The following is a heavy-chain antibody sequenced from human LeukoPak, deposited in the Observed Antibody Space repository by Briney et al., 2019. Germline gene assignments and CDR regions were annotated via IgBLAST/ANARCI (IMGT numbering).Heavy chain of an antibody. CDR2: IWYDGSNK. J-gene: IGHJ4*02. D-gene: IGHD6-25*01. V-gene: IGHV3-33*01. CDR3: ARDGTAPFDY. Sequence: GRSLRLSCAASGFTFSGYGMHWVRQAPGKGLEWVAVIWYDGSNKYYADSVKGRFTISRDNSKNTLYLQVNSLRAEDTAVYYCARDGTAPFDYWGQGTLVTVSS. CDR1: GFTFSGYG.